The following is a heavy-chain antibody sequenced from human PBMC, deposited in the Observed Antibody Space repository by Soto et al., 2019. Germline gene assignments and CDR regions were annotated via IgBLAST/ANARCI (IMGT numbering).Heavy chain of an antibody. J-gene: IGHJ5*02. CDR1: GYSISNSNYY. CDR2: IYYSGIT. D-gene: IGHD3-22*01. CDR3: ARSNSGYYKWFDP. V-gene: IGHV4-39*01. Sequence: SETLSLTCTVSGYSISNSNYYWGWIRQPPGKGLEWIANIYYSGITYCNPSLKSRVAISVDTSKNQFSLKLSSVTAADTAIYYCARSNSGYYKWFDPWGQGTLVTVSS.